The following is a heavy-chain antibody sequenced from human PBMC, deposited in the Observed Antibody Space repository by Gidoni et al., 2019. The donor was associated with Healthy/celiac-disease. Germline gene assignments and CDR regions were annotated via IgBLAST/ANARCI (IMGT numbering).Heavy chain of an antibody. D-gene: IGHD2-15*01. CDR2: ISYDGSNK. V-gene: IGHV3-30*18. CDR1: GFTFSSYG. J-gene: IGHJ3*02. Sequence: QVQLVESGGGVVQPGRSLRLSCAASGFTFSSYGMHWVRQAPGKGLEWVAVISYDGSNKYYADSVKGRFTISRDNSKNTLYLQMNSLRAEDTAVYYCAKAQGIEDAFDIWGQGTMVTVSS. CDR3: AKAQGIEDAFDI.